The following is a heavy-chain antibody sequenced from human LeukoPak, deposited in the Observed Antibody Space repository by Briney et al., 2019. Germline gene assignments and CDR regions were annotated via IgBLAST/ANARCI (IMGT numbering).Heavy chain of an antibody. J-gene: IGHJ3*02. CDR2: IYYSGSA. Sequence: PSETLSLTCTVSGGSINSVNYYWGWIRQPPGKGLEWIGSIYYSGSAYYSSSLKSRVTILVDTSKNQFSLKLSSVTAADTAVYYCARDSVGGTGHDAFDIWGQGTMATFSS. CDR3: ARDSVGGTGHDAFDI. D-gene: IGHD1-26*01. V-gene: IGHV4-39*07. CDR1: GGSINSVNYY.